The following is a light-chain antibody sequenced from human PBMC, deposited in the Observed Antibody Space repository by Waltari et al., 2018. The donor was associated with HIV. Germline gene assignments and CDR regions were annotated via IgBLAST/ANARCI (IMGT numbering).Light chain of an antibody. CDR1: QTVLYSSNNNHF. CDR3: QQYYSTPYT. Sequence: DIVMTQSPDSLAVPLGERATITCHSSQTVLYSSNNNHFLSWYQQKPGQPPKLLISWATTPDTGVPYRFSGSGSGTDFTLTVRSLQAEDVAFYYCQQYYSTPYTFGRGTK. CDR2: WAT. J-gene: IGKJ2*01. V-gene: IGKV4-1*01.